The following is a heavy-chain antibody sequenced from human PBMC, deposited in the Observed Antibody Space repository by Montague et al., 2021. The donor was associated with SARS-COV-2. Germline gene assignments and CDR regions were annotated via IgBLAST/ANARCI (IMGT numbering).Heavy chain of an antibody. D-gene: IGHD2-21*02. CDR3: ERAYCGGDCLFCWYLDL. J-gene: IGHJ2*01. Sequence: CAISGDSVSSNIATWNWIRQSPSRGLEWLGRTYYRSKWYNDYAVSVKSRVIINPDTSNNRITLQLNSVTHEDTAVYYCERAYCGGDCLFCWYLDLWGRGTLVTVSS. CDR1: GDSVSSNIAT. V-gene: IGHV6-1*01. CDR2: TYYRSKWYN.